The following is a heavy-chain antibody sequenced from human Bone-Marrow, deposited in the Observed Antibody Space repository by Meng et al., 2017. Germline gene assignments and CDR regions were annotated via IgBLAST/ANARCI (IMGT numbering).Heavy chain of an antibody. J-gene: IGHJ5*02. V-gene: IGHV3-66*01. CDR2: MYSGGDT. CDR3: ATGETRYWFDP. CDR1: GFTFSNAW. Sequence: VRLVESGGGLVKPGGSLSLSCAASGFTFSNAWMSWVRQAPGKGLEWVSVMYSGGDTHYTDSVKGRFTISRDNSKNTLYLQMNNLRAEDTAVYYCATGETRYWFDPWGQGTLVTVSS. D-gene: IGHD1-26*01.